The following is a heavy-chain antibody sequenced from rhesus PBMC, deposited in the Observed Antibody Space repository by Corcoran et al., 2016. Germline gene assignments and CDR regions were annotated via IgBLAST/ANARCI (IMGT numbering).Heavy chain of an antibody. CDR2: ISGSSGSP. CDR3: ARGPSGGIIVVVTYFDY. D-gene: IGHD3-16*01. Sequence: QVQLQESGPGLVKPSETLSLTCAVSGGSVSSSNWWTWIRQPPGKGLEWIGYISGSSGSPYYNPSLKSRVTISTDTSKNQFSLKLSSVTAADTAVYYCARGPSGGIIVVVTYFDYWGQGVLVTVSS. V-gene: IGHV4-65*01. CDR1: GGSVSSSNW. J-gene: IGHJ4*01.